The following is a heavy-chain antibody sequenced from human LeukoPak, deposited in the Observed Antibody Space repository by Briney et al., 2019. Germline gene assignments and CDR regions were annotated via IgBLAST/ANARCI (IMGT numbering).Heavy chain of an antibody. J-gene: IGHJ3*02. V-gene: IGHV3-21*01. CDR2: ISSSSSYI. CDR1: GFTFSSYS. D-gene: IGHD6-6*01. CDR3: ARPEWGSSNAFDI. Sequence: KPGGSLRLSCAASGFTFSSYSMNWVRQAPGKGLEWVSSISSSSSYIYYADSVKGRFTISRDNAKNSLYLQMNSLRAEDTAVYYCARPEWGSSNAFDIWGQGTMVTVSS.